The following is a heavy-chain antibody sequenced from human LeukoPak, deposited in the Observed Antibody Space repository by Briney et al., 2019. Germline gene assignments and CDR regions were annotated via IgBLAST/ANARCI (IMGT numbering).Heavy chain of an antibody. CDR1: GGSISRYY. Sequence: PSETLSLTCTVSGGSISRYYWSWIRQPPGKGLEWIGYIYYSGSTNYNPSLKSRVTISVDTSKNQFSLKQSSVTAADTAVYYCARGYDILTGYLDYWGQGTLVTVSS. CDR3: ARGYDILTGYLDY. J-gene: IGHJ4*02. D-gene: IGHD3-9*01. CDR2: IYYSGST. V-gene: IGHV4-59*01.